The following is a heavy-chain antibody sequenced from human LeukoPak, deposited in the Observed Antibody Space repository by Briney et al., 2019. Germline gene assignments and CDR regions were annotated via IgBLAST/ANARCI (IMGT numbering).Heavy chain of an antibody. CDR3: ARDGGYSGYDADC. V-gene: IGHV3-48*01. J-gene: IGHJ4*02. Sequence: GGSLRLSCAASGFTFSTYSMKWVRQAPGKGLEWVSYISDSSAMYYADSVRGRFTISRENDKNSLFLQMNSLRAEDTAVYYCARDGGYSGYDADCWGQGTLVTVS. CDR2: ISDSSAM. CDR1: GFTFSTYS. D-gene: IGHD5-12*01.